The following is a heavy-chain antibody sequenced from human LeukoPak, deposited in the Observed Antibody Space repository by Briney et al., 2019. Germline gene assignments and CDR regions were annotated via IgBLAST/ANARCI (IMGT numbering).Heavy chain of an antibody. D-gene: IGHD5-12*01. Sequence: SVKVSCKASGGTFSSYAISWVRQAPGQGLEWMGGIIPIFGTANYAQKFQGRVTITADKSTSTAYMELSSLRSEDTAVYYCARDLEEYSGHESAFLGAFDIWGQGTMVTVSS. V-gene: IGHV1-69*06. CDR3: ARDLEEYSGHESAFLGAFDI. J-gene: IGHJ3*02. CDR1: GGTFSSYA. CDR2: IIPIFGTA.